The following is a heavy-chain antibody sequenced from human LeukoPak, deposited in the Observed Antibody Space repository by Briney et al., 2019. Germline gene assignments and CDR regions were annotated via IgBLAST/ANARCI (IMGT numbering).Heavy chain of an antibody. D-gene: IGHD2-15*01. V-gene: IGHV3-23*01. CDR3: VREAGYCAPVCVKTNWFDP. CDR2: ISNGKT. J-gene: IGHJ5*02. CDR1: GFPFSSHA. Sequence: VYPGGSLRLSCAASGFPFSSHAMSWVCQPPGKGLEWVAAISNGKTYYADSVRGRFAISRDDSTNTVYLHMNSLRDEDTALYHCVREAGYCAPVCVKTNWFDPWGQGTLVTVSS.